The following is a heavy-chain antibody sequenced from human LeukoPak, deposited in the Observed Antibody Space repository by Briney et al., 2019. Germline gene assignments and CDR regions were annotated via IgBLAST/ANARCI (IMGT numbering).Heavy chain of an antibody. Sequence: SETLSLTCTVSGDSISSYYWSWIRQPAGRGLEWIGRIYTSGSTNYNPSLKSRVTMSVDTSKNQFSLKLSSVTAADTAVYYCALSSWDSSGYYYTDYWGQGTLVTVSS. CDR2: IYTSGST. D-gene: IGHD3-22*01. CDR1: GDSISSYY. CDR3: ALSSWDSSGYYYTDY. J-gene: IGHJ4*02. V-gene: IGHV4-4*07.